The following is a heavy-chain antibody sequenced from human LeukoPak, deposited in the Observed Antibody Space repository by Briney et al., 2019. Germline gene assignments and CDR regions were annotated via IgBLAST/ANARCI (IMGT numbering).Heavy chain of an antibody. D-gene: IGHD2-21*02. J-gene: IGHJ4*02. V-gene: IGHV7-4-1*02. CDR1: GYTFTSYA. CDR2: INTNTGNP. Sequence: ASVKVSCKASGYTFTSYAMNWVRQAPGQGLEWMGWINTNTGNPTYAQGFTGRFVFSLDTSVSTAYLQISSLKAEDTAVYYCARGSGVVVTAIRYYFDYWGQGTLVTVSS. CDR3: ARGSGVVVTAIRYYFDY.